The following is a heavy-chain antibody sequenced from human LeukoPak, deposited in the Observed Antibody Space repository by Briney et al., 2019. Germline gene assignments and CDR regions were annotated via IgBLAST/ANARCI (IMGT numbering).Heavy chain of an antibody. Sequence: SETLSLTCAAYGGSFSGYYWSWIRQPPGKGLEWIGEINHSGSTNYNPSLKSRVTISVDTSKNQFSLKLSSVTAADTAVYYCARGPVLYSSSWYLYWGQGTLVTVSS. CDR1: GGSFSGYY. D-gene: IGHD6-13*01. CDR3: ARGPVLYSSSWYLY. V-gene: IGHV4-34*01. CDR2: INHSGST. J-gene: IGHJ4*02.